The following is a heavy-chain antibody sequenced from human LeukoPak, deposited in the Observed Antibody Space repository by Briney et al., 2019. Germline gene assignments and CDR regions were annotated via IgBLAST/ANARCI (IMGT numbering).Heavy chain of an antibody. CDR2: ISGYNGNT. CDR1: GYTFSTYG. V-gene: IGHV1-18*01. Sequence: ASVKVSCKASGYTFSTYGIAWVRQAPGQGLEWMGWISGYNGNTNYAQKFQGRVTMTTDTTTTTTYMELRSLRSDDTAVYYCARDGYFDYWGQGTLVTVSS. J-gene: IGHJ4*02. CDR3: ARDGYFDY.